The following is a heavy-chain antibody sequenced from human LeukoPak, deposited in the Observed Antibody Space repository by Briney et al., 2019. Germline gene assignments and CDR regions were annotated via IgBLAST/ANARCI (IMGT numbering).Heavy chain of an antibody. D-gene: IGHD6-19*01. Sequence: PWGSRRLSCAASEFTFSSYAMSWVRQAPGRGLEWVSAISGSGGSTYYADSVKGRFTISRDNSKNTLYLHMNGLRAEDTAVYYCAKCMAVADDTFDIWGQGTMVTVSS. V-gene: IGHV3-23*01. J-gene: IGHJ3*02. CDR2: ISGSGGST. CDR3: AKCMAVADDTFDI. CDR1: EFTFSSYA.